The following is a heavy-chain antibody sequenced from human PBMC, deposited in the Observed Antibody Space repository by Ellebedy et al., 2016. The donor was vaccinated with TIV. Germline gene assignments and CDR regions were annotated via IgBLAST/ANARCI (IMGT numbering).Heavy chain of an antibody. D-gene: IGHD1-26*01. V-gene: IGHV3-7*01. J-gene: IGHJ4*02. CDR2: IKQDGSEK. Sequence: GGSLRLXXAASGFTFSSYWMSWVRQAPGKGLEWVANIKQDGSEKYYVDSVKGRFTISRDNAKNSLYLQMNSLRDEDTAVYYCAKSSGSYGLRTRSFDYWGQGTLVTVSS. CDR3: AKSSGSYGLRTRSFDY. CDR1: GFTFSSYW.